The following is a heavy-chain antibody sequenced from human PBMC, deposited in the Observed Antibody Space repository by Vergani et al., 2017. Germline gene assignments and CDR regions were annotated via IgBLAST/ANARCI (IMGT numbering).Heavy chain of an antibody. Sequence: EVQLLESGGGLVQPGGSLRLSCAASGFTFSSYAMSWVRQAPGKGLEWVSAISGSGGSTYYADSVKGRFTISRDNSKNTLYLQMNSLRDEDTAVYYCARPAIVAGGAFDIWGQGTMVTVSS. D-gene: IGHD2-21*01. V-gene: IGHV3-23*01. CDR1: GFTFSSYA. J-gene: IGHJ3*02. CDR3: ARPAIVAGGAFDI. CDR2: ISGSGGST.